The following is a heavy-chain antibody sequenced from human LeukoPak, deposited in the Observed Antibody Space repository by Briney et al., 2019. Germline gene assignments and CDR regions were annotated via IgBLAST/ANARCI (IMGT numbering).Heavy chain of an antibody. D-gene: IGHD2-15*01. CDR1: GGSISSYY. CDR2: IRYGGST. V-gene: IGHV4-59*01. Sequence: SETLSLTCSVSGGSISSYYWSWIRQPPGKGLEWIGYIRYGGSTSYNLSLKSRVTISVDTAHNQFSLKMNSVTAADTAVYFCARGPPAIDYWGQGTLVTVSS. J-gene: IGHJ4*02. CDR3: ARGPPAIDY.